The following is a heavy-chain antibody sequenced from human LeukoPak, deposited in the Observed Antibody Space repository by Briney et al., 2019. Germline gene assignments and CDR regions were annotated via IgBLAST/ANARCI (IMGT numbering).Heavy chain of an antibody. D-gene: IGHD2-15*01. CDR2: FNSDGRST. V-gene: IGHV3-74*01. Sequence: GGSLRLSCAASGFTFSTYWMHWVRQVPGKGLVWVSRFNSDGRSTYYADSVKGRFTISRDNSKNTLYLQMNSLRAEDTAVYYCAKAIVVVVAAVDYWGQGTLVTVSS. J-gene: IGHJ4*02. CDR1: GFTFSTYW. CDR3: AKAIVVVVAAVDY.